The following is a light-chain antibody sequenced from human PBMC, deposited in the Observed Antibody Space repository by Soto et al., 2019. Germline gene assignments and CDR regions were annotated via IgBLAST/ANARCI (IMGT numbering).Light chain of an antibody. CDR1: QSISDN. J-gene: IGKJ1*01. CDR2: GAS. CDR3: QQYNNCPPWWT. Sequence: EVVLTQSPATLSVSPGERSTLSCRASQSISDNLAWYQLRPGQATRVFIYGASTRATGIPARFSGSGAGTDFTLNISSLQSEDSALYYCQQYNNCPPWWTFGQGTKVEIK. V-gene: IGKV3D-15*01.